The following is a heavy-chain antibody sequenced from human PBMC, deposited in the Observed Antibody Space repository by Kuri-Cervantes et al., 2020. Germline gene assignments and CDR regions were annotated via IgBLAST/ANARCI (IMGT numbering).Heavy chain of an antibody. Sequence: LSLTCAASGFTFSSYGMHWVRQAPGKGLEWVAVISYDGSNKYYADSVKGRFTISRDNSKNTLYLQMNSLRAEDTAVYYCARGWASIAVGFDYWGQGTLVAVSS. CDR1: GFTFSSYG. D-gene: IGHD6-19*01. CDR3: ARGWASIAVGFDY. J-gene: IGHJ4*02. V-gene: IGHV3-30*03. CDR2: ISYDGSNK.